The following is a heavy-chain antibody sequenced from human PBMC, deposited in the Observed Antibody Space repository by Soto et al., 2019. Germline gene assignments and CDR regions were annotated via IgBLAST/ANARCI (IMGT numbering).Heavy chain of an antibody. CDR3: STQASDFWRGYPQYYMAV. J-gene: IGHJ6*03. Sequence: EVQLVESGGGLVQPGGSLTLSCAASGFTFSVSALHWVRHPSGRGLEWVGRIRSRGNNYATAYAASMDGRFTISRDDSKNTAYLQSNSLTTEDTAVYYCSTQASDFWRGYPQYYMAVWGKGTTVTVS. D-gene: IGHD3-3*01. V-gene: IGHV3-73*01. CDR2: IRSRGNNYAT. CDR1: GFTFSVSA.